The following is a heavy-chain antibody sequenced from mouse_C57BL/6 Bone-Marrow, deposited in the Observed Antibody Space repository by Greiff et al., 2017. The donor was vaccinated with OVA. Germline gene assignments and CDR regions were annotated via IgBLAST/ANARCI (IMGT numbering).Heavy chain of an antibody. CDR1: GYTFTSYG. CDR2: IYPRSGNT. CDR3: ARVCKSSFAY. V-gene: IGHV1-81*01. Sequence: SGAELARPGASVKLSCKASGYTFTSYGISWVKQRTGQGLEWIGEIYPRSGNTYYNEKFKGKATLTADKSSSTAYMELRSLTSEDSAVYFCARVCKSSFAYWGQGTLVTVSA. J-gene: IGHJ3*01.